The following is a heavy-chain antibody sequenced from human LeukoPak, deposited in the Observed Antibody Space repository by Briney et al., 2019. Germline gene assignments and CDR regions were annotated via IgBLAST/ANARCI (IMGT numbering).Heavy chain of an antibody. CDR1: GGSISSGYY. CDR2: MYYSGTT. J-gene: IGHJ4*02. Sequence: TSQTLSLTCTVSGGSISSGYYWGWIRQHPGKGLEWIGYMYYSGTTYYNPSLKSRLTISIDTSKNQFSLKLSSVTAADTAVYYCARHMGLGYSYGYPYFDYWGQGTLVTVSS. D-gene: IGHD5-18*01. CDR3: ARHMGLGYSYGYPYFDY. V-gene: IGHV4-31*03.